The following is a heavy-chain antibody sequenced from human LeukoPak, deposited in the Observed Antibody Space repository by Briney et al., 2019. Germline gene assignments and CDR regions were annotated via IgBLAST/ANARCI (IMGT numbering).Heavy chain of an antibody. CDR1: GFTFSNYA. D-gene: IGHD5-18*01. CDR2: IKQDGSEK. J-gene: IGHJ4*02. Sequence: PGGSLRLPCAASGFTFSNYAMSWVRQAPGKGLEWVANIKQDGSEKYYVDSVKGRFTISRDNAKNSLYLQMNSLRGEDTAVYYCVRVRGYSSGYTFDYWGQGTLVTVSS. CDR3: VRVRGYSSGYTFDY. V-gene: IGHV3-7*01.